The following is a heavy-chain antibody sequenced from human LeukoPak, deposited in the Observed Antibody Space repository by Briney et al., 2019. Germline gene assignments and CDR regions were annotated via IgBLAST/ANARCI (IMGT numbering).Heavy chain of an antibody. J-gene: IGHJ4*02. D-gene: IGHD1-26*01. Sequence: PSETLSLTCAVYGGSFSGYYWSWIRQPPGKGLEWIGEINHSGSTNYNPSLKGRVTISVDTSKNQFSLKLSSVTAADTAVYYCARAKLLRIPLDYWGQGTLVTVSS. V-gene: IGHV4-34*01. CDR3: ARAKLLRIPLDY. CDR2: INHSGST. CDR1: GGSFSGYY.